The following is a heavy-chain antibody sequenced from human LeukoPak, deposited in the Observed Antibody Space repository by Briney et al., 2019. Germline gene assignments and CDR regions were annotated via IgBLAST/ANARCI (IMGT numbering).Heavy chain of an antibody. Sequence: PGGSLRLSCAASGFTFNHFWMSWIRQAPGKGLEWVAYIKKTGSETYYVDSVKGRFTITRDSTRNSLFLQMYSLRAEDTAVYFCAREDGYCSGGNCYSYFDSWGQGTLVTVSS. D-gene: IGHD2-15*01. V-gene: IGHV3-7*01. J-gene: IGHJ4*02. CDR2: IKKTGSET. CDR1: GFTFNHFW. CDR3: AREDGYCSGGNCYSYFDS.